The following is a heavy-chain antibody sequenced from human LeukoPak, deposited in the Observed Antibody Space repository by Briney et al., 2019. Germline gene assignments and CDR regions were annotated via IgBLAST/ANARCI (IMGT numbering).Heavy chain of an antibody. Sequence: ASVKVSCKASGYTFTGYYMNWVRQAPGQGLEWMGRINPNSGGTNYAQKFQGRVTMTRDTSISTAYMELSRLRSDDTAVYYCARNYYDSSGYYTDYWGQGTLVTVSS. D-gene: IGHD3-22*01. V-gene: IGHV1-2*06. CDR3: ARNYYDSSGYYTDY. J-gene: IGHJ4*02. CDR1: GYTFTGYY. CDR2: INPNSGGT.